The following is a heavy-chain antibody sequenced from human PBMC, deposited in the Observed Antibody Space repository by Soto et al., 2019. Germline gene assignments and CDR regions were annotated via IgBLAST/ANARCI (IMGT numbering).Heavy chain of an antibody. CDR2: IYWEDDK. Sequence: SGPTLVNPTQTLTLTCTFSGFSLSTSGVGVGWIRQPPGKALEWLALIYWEDDKRYSPSLKSRLTITKDTTKNQVVLTMTNMDPVDTATYYCAHGGRYYGVGEYFQHWGQGTLVTVSS. V-gene: IGHV2-5*02. D-gene: IGHD4-17*01. CDR3: AHGGRYYGVGEYFQH. J-gene: IGHJ1*01. CDR1: GFSLSTSGVG.